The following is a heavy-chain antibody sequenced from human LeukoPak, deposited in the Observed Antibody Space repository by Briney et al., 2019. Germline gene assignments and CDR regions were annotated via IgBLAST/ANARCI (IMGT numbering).Heavy chain of an antibody. CDR2: ISAYNGNT. CDR3: ARDGAWGTVTTDKDY. Sequence: GASVKVSCKASGYTFTSYGISWVRQAPGQGLEWMGWISAYNGNTNYAQKLQGRVTMTTDTSTSTAYMELRSLRSDDTAVYYCARDGAWGTVTTDKDYWGQGTLVTVSS. D-gene: IGHD4-11*01. V-gene: IGHV1-18*01. J-gene: IGHJ4*02. CDR1: GYTFTSYG.